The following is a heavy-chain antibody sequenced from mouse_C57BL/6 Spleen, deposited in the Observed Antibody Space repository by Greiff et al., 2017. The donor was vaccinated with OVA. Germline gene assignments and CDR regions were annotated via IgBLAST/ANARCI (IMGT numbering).Heavy chain of an antibody. V-gene: IGHV1-50*01. CDR2: IDPSDTYT. CDR1: GYTFTSYW. CDR3: ARASGPAYYSNYYAMGD. Sequence: QVQLQQPGAELVKPGASVKLSCKASGYTFTSYWMQWVKQRPGQGLEWIGEIDPSDTYTNYNQKFKGKATLTVDTSSSTAYMPLSSLTSEDSAVYYCARASGPAYYSNYYAMGDWGQGTSVTVSS. J-gene: IGHJ4*01. D-gene: IGHD2-5*01.